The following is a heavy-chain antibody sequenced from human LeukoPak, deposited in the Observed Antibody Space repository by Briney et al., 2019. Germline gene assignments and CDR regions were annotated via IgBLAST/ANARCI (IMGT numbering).Heavy chain of an antibody. J-gene: IGHJ4*02. V-gene: IGHV1-8*01. D-gene: IGHD4-17*01. CDR3: AVDYGDFLFDY. CDR2: MNPNSGNT. Sequence: GASVKVSRKASGYTFTTYDINWVRQATGQGLEWMGWMNPNSGNTGYAQKFQGRVTMTRNTSISTAYMELSSLRSEDTAVYYCAVDYGDFLFDYWGQGTLVTVSS. CDR1: GYTFTTYD.